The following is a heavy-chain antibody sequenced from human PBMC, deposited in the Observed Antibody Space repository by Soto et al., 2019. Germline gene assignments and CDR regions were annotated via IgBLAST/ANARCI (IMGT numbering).Heavy chain of an antibody. D-gene: IGHD6-19*01. CDR2: IDWDDDK. V-gene: IGHV2-70*01. Sequence: SGPTLVNPTQTLTLTCTFSGFSLSTSGMCVSWIRQPPGKALEWLALIDWDDDKYYSTSLKTRLTISKDASKNQVVLTMTNMDPVDTATYYCARTRPPGIAVAGVDFDYWGQGTLVTVSS. J-gene: IGHJ4*02. CDR1: GFSLSTSGMC. CDR3: ARTRPPGIAVAGVDFDY.